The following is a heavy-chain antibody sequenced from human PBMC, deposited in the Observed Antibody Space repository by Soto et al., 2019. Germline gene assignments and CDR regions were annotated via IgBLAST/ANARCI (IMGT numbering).Heavy chain of an antibody. Sequence: QVQLEQSGAEVKKPGSSVKVSCKASGGTLSDHGVAWLRQAPGQGLEWMGGTIPVFNTAKYAQKFQGRVTVTADKLTNIASMELSRLRSEDTAFYFCARGVYGSGNYYTGPSAFDIWGQGTMVIVSS. D-gene: IGHD3-10*01. J-gene: IGHJ3*02. V-gene: IGHV1-69*06. CDR1: GGTLSDHG. CDR2: TIPVFNTA. CDR3: ARGVYGSGNYYTGPSAFDI.